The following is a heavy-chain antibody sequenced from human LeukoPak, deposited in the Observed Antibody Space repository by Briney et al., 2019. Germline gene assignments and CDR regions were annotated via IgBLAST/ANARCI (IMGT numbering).Heavy chain of an antibody. CDR3: AKLGGTTTHDY. D-gene: IGHD1-26*01. CDR2: ISYDGSNK. CDR1: GFTFSSYG. Sequence: GGSLRLSCAASGFTFSSYGMHWVRQAPGKGLEWVAVISYDGSNKYYADSVKGRFTISRDNSKNTLYLQMNSLRAEDTAVYYCAKLGGTTTHDYWGQGTLVTVSS. J-gene: IGHJ4*02. V-gene: IGHV3-30*18.